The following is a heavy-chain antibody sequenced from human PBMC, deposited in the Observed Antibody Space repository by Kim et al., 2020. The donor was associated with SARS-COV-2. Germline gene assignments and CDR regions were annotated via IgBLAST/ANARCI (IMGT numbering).Heavy chain of an antibody. CDR2: INAGNGNT. V-gene: IGHV1-3*01. Sequence: ASVKVSCKASGYTVTSYAMHWVRQAPGQRLEWMGWINAGNGNTKYSQKFQGRVTITRDTSASTAYMELSSLRSEDTTVYYCARGRAGDYGSGSYYHDQIYCYCGMDVWGQGTTVTVSS. CDR3: ARGRAGDYGSGSYYHDQIYCYCGMDV. CDR1: GYTVTSYA. J-gene: IGHJ6*02. D-gene: IGHD3-10*01.